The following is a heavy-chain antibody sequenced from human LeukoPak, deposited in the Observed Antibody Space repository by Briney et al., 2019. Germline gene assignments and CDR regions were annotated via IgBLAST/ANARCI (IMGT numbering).Heavy chain of an antibody. Sequence: ASVKVSCKASGYTLTSYAMNWVRQAPGQGLEWMGWINTNTGNPTHAQGFTGRFVFSLDTSVSTAYLQISSLKAEDTAVYYCARTRGFEVVNPFDYWGQGTLVTVSS. CDR1: GYTLTSYA. CDR2: INTNTGNP. V-gene: IGHV7-4-1*02. D-gene: IGHD3-3*01. J-gene: IGHJ4*02. CDR3: ARTRGFEVVNPFDY.